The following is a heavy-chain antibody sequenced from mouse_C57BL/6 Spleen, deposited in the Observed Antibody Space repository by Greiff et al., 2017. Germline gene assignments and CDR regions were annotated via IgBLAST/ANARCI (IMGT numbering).Heavy chain of an antibody. J-gene: IGHJ4*01. CDR3: VRDSYGSSFYAMGY. CDR1: GFTFNTYA. D-gene: IGHD1-1*01. Sequence: EVQRVESGGGLVQPKGSLKLSCAASGFTFNTYAMHWVRQAPGQGLEWVARIRSKSSNYATYYADSVKDRFTISRDDSQSMLYLQMNTLKSVDTAMYYCVRDSYGSSFYAMGYWGQGTSVTVSS. V-gene: IGHV10-3*01. CDR2: IRSKSSNYAT.